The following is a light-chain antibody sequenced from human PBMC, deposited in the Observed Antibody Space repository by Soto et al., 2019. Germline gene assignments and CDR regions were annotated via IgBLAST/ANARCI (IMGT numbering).Light chain of an antibody. CDR1: SRDVGGSNY. J-gene: IGLJ2*01. CDR2: EVS. V-gene: IGLV2-14*01. Sequence: QSALIQPASVSGSPGQSITISCTGTSRDVGGSNYVSWYQHHPHRAPKLLIYEVSYRPSGVSSRFSGSKSGNTASLTISGLQAEDEADYYCSSYTSSSTVVFGGGTKLTVL. CDR3: SSYTSSSTVV.